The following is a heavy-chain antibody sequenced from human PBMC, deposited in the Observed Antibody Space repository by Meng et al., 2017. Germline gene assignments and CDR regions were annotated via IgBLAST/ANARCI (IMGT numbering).Heavy chain of an antibody. D-gene: IGHD1-26*01. CDR3: ARGNLPEDSD. J-gene: IGHJ4*02. Sequence: GESLKISCAASGFTFSSSWMHWVCQAPEKGLEWVADIKCDGSEKYYVDSVKGRLTISRDNAKNSLYLQVNSLRAEDMTVYYCARGNLPEDSDWGQGTLVTVSS. V-gene: IGHV3-52*01. CDR1: GFTFSSSW. CDR2: IKCDGSEK.